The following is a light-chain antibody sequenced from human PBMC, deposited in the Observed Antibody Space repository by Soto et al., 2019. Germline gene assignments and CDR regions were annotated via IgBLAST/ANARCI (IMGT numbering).Light chain of an antibody. V-gene: IGKV3-20*01. Sequence: EIVLTQSPGTLSLSPGERATLSCRASQSVSNSYLAWYQQKPGQAPRLLIYDTSSRASGIPDRFSGSGSGTDFTHTISRLEPEDFAVFYCQQYGTSEIIFGQGTRLEIK. J-gene: IGKJ5*01. CDR1: QSVSNSY. CDR3: QQYGTSEII. CDR2: DTS.